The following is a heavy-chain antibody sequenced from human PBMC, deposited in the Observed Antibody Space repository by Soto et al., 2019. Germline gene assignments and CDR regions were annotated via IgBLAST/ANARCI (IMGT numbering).Heavy chain of an antibody. CDR1: GYTFTSYD. D-gene: IGHD5-12*01. CDR3: ARGGNSGYDYYYYGMDV. V-gene: IGHV1-8*01. Sequence: GASVKVSCKASGYTFTSYDINWVRQATGQGPEWMGWMNPNSGNTGYAQKFQGRVTMTRNTSISTAYMELSSLRSEDTAVYYCARGGNSGYDYYYYGMDVWGQGTTVTVSS. J-gene: IGHJ6*02. CDR2: MNPNSGNT.